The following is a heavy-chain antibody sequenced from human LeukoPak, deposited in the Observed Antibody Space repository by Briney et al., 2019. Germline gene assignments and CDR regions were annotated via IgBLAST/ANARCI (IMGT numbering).Heavy chain of an antibody. CDR3: ARSMVRGVIPAYYYGMDV. J-gene: IGHJ6*02. CDR2: INTNTGNP. CDR1: GYTFTAYY. Sequence: ASVKVSCKASGYTFTAYYVHWVRQAPGQGLEWMGWINTNTGNPTYAQGFTGRFVFSLDTSVSTAYLQISSLKAEDTAVYYCARSMVRGVIPAYYYGMDVWGQGTTVTVSS. D-gene: IGHD3-10*01. V-gene: IGHV7-4-1*02.